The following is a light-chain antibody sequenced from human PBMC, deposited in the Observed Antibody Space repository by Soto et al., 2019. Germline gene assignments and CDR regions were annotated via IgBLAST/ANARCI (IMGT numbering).Light chain of an antibody. V-gene: IGKV1-5*01. CDR3: QQDSGYPLT. J-gene: IGKJ4*01. CDR1: QSISML. Sequence: DIQMTQSPPTLSASIGDRVTIACRASQSISMLLAWYQRKPGEAPKLLIYDASILETGVPSRFRGSGSGTEFTLTNSSLPPDDCADYYGQQDSGYPLTFGGGTNV. CDR2: DAS.